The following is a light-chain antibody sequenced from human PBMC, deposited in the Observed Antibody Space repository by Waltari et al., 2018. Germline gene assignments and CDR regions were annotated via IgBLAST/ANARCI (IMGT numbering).Light chain of an antibody. V-gene: IGKV1-27*01. CDR3: QKYNSSPKM. CDR1: QGINNY. CDR2: AAS. J-gene: IGKJ1*01. Sequence: IQMTQSPSSLSASVGERVTITCRASQGINNYLAWYHQKPGKAPKLLIYAASILQSGVPSRFSGSGSGTDFTLTISSLQPEDVATYYCQKYNSSPKMFGQGTKVEIK.